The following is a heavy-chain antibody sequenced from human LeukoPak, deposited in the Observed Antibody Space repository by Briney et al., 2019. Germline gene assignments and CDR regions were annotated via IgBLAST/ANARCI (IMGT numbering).Heavy chain of an antibody. CDR1: GGSISSRSYY. J-gene: IGHJ6*03. D-gene: IGHD2-15*01. CDR2: IYYSGST. V-gene: IGHV4-39*01. Sequence: SETLSLTCTVSGGSISSRSYYWGWIRQPPGKGLEWIGIIYYSGSTYSNPSLRSRVTMSVDTSKNQFSLKLSSVTAADTAVYYCASFYCSGGSCYQYYYYYYMDVWGKGTTVTISS. CDR3: ASFYCSGGSCYQYYYYYYMDV.